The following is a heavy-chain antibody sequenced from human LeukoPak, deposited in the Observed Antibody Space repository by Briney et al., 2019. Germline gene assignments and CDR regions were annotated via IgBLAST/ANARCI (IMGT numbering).Heavy chain of an antibody. J-gene: IGHJ4*02. CDR3: ARVSDTAMVLGFDY. Sequence: SETLSLTCTVSGGSISSGSYHWSWIRQPAGKGLEWIGYIYYSGSTNYNPSLKSRVTISVDTSKNQFSLKLSSVTAADTAVYYCARVSDTAMVLGFDYWGQGTLVTVSS. CDR1: GGSISSGSYH. D-gene: IGHD5-18*01. CDR2: IYYSGST. V-gene: IGHV4-61*10.